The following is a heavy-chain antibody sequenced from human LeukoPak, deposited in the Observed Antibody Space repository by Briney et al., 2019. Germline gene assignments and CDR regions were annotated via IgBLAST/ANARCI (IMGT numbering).Heavy chain of an antibody. CDR3: ASVERYFDWLYGAFDI. Sequence: SETLSLPCTVSGGSISSGGYYWSWIRQHPGKGLEWIGYIYYSGSTYYNPSLKSRVTISVDTSKNQFSLKLSSVTAADTAVYYCASVERYFDWLYGAFDIWGQGTMVTVSS. CDR1: GGSISSGGYY. J-gene: IGHJ3*02. V-gene: IGHV4-31*03. D-gene: IGHD3-9*01. CDR2: IYYSGST.